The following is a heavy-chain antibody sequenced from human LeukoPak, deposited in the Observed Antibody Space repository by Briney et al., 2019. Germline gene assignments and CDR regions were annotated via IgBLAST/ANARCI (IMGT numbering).Heavy chain of an antibody. CDR1: GYSISSGHY. CDR3: ARDATMMGNYFNY. J-gene: IGHJ4*02. V-gene: IGHV4-38-2*02. D-gene: IGHD5-12*01. Sequence: PSETLSLTCTVSGYSISSGHYRGWIRQPPGKGLEWIGSIYHSGSTYYNPSLKSRVTISVDTSKNQFSLKLSSVTAADTAVYYCARDATMMGNYFNYWGQGTLVTVSS. CDR2: IYHSGST.